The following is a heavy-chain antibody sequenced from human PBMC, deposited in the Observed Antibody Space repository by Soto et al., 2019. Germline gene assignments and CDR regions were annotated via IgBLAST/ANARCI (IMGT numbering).Heavy chain of an antibody. CDR2: TYFRSRWYN. CDR3: ARVPDY. CDR1: GDSVSSNSAA. V-gene: IGHV6-1*01. J-gene: IGHJ4*02. Sequence: PSQTLSLTCAISGDSVSSNSAAWNWIRQSPSRGLEWLGRTYFRSRWYNDYAVSVKSRITINPDTSKNQFSLKLSSVTAADTAVYYCARVPDYWGQGTLVTVSS.